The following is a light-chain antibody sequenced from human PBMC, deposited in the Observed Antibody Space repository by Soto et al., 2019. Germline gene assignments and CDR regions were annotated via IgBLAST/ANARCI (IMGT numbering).Light chain of an antibody. CDR1: QSVSSSS. Sequence: ETLLTQSPGTLSLSPGERATLSCMSIQSVSSSSLAWYQQRPGQAPRLLIYGTSSRATGIPDRFSGSGSGTDFTLTISRLEPEDFAVYFCQRYGSSPLITFGQGTRLEIK. J-gene: IGKJ5*01. V-gene: IGKV3-20*01. CDR3: QRYGSSPLIT. CDR2: GTS.